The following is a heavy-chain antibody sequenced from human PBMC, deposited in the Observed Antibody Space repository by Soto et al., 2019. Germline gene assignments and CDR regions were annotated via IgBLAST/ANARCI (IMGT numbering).Heavy chain of an antibody. J-gene: IGHJ6*02. CDR2: IRAYNGNT. CDR3: SSEYYYDISGYYDCGLDV. V-gene: IGHV1-18*01. Sequence: QVQLVQSGAEVKKPGASVKVSCKASGYTFTSYGISWVRQAPGQGLEWMGWIRAYNGNTNYAQKLHGRVTMTTDTYTSKAYMELRRLRSDDAAVYICSSEYYYDISGYYDCGLDVWGQGTTGTVSS. CDR1: GYTFTSYG. D-gene: IGHD3-22*01.